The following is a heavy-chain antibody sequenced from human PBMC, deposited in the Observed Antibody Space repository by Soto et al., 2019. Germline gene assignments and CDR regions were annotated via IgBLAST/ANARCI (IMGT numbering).Heavy chain of an antibody. CDR2: INAGNGNT. CDR1: GYTFTSYA. J-gene: IGHJ4*02. CDR3: ARESTLIAAHLFVY. V-gene: IGHV1-3*01. Sequence: GASVKVSCKASGYTFTSYAMHWVRQAPGQRLEWMGWINAGNGNTKYSQKFQGRVTITRDTSASTAYMELSSLRSEDTAVYHCARESTLIAAHLFVYWGQGTLVTVSS. D-gene: IGHD6-6*01.